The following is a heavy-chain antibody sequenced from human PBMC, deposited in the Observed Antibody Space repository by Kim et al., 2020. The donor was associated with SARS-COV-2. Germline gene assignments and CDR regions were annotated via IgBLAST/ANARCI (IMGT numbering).Heavy chain of an antibody. Sequence: GGSLRLSCAASGLAFSSYWMFWVRQPPGKGLLWVSHIKGDGSATVYADSVKGRFTVSRDNAKNTLYLQLSTLRAEDTAVYYCATDNNWSFDYWGPGTLVT. CDR2: IKGDGSAT. V-gene: IGHV3-74*01. J-gene: IGHJ4*02. CDR3: ATDNNWSFDY. D-gene: IGHD1-1*01. CDR1: GLAFSSYW.